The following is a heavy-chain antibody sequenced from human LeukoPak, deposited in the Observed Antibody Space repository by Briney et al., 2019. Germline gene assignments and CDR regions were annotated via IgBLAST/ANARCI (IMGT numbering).Heavy chain of an antibody. CDR3: ARQISDYYYYYMDV. J-gene: IGHJ6*03. Sequence: KPSETLSLTCTVSGGSISSSNYYWGWIRQPPGKGLEWIGTIYYSGTTYYNPSLESRVTIFEDTSKNQFSLMLTSVPAADTAVYYCARQISDYYYYYMDVWGKGTTVTVSS. CDR2: IYYSGTT. D-gene: IGHD2-15*01. V-gene: IGHV4-39*01. CDR1: GGSISSSNYY.